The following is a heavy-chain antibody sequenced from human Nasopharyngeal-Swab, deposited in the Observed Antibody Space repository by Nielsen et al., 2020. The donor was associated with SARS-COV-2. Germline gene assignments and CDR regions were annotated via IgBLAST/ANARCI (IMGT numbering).Heavy chain of an antibody. J-gene: IGHJ4*02. Sequence: GEYLKINWAASGFTFSSYAMHWDRQAPGKGVEWVAGRSYYGSNKYYADSVQGRFTISRDNSKNTLYLQMHSLIAEDTAVYYCARDIDDYVGGRYFDYWGQGTLVTVSS. CDR1: GFTFSSYA. V-gene: IGHV3-30-3*01. CDR2: RSYYGSNK. D-gene: IGHD3-16*01. CDR3: ARDIDDYVGGRYFDY.